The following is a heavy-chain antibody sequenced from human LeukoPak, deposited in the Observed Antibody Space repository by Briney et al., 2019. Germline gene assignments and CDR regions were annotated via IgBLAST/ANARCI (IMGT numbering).Heavy chain of an antibody. CDR3: AREGELGTRYYYGMGV. D-gene: IGHD1-26*01. J-gene: IGHJ6*02. V-gene: IGHV3-11*01. CDR2: ISSSGSTI. CDR1: GFTFSDYY. Sequence: GGSLRLSCTASGFTFSDYYMSWIRQPPGQGLEWVSYISSSGSTIYYANSVKGRFTISRDNAKNSLYLQMNSLRAEDTAVYYCAREGELGTRYYYGMGVWGQGTTVTVSS.